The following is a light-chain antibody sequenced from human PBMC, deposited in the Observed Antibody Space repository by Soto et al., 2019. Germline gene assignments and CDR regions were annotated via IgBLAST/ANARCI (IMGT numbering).Light chain of an antibody. CDR3: QQANSFLWT. J-gene: IGKJ1*01. Sequence: DIQRTQSPSSVSASVGDRVTITCRASQGISRWLAWYQQKPGKAPKLLIYAASSLQSGVPSRFSGSGSGTDFTLTISSLQPEDFATYYCQQANSFLWTFGQGTKVEIK. CDR1: QGISRW. CDR2: AAS. V-gene: IGKV1-12*02.